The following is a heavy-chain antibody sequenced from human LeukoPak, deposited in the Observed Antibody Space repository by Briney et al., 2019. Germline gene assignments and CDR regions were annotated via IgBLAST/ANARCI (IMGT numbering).Heavy chain of an antibody. D-gene: IGHD2-2*01. CDR2: TNWDGAST. CDR3: GRVYCSTTSCYDYYDYYMDV. J-gene: IGHJ6*03. V-gene: IGHV3-20*04. CDR1: GFRFDDYG. Sequence: PGGALRLSCADSGFRFDDYGMSWVRHVPGKGMEGVSGTNWDGASTGYADSVKGRFTISRDNVKNFLYLQMNSLRVEDTALYFCGRVYCSTTSCYDYYDYYMDVWGKGTTVTVSS.